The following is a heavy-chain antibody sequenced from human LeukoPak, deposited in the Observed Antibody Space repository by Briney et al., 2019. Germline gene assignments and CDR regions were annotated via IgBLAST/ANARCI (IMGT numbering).Heavy chain of an antibody. CDR1: GFTFSSYA. CDR2: ISYDGSNK. J-gene: IGHJ4*02. V-gene: IGHV3-30*04. D-gene: IGHD2-15*01. CDR3: ARAVAAMAALSY. Sequence: GGSLRLYCAASGFTFSSYAMHWVRQAPGKGLEWVAVISYDGSNKYYVDSVKGRFTISRDNSKNTLYLQMNSLRAEDTAVYYCARAVAAMAALSYWGQGTLVTVSS.